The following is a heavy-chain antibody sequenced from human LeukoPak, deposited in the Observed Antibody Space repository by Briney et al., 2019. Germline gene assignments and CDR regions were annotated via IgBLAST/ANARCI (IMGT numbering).Heavy chain of an antibody. Sequence: GGSLRLSCAASGFTFSSYGMHWVRQAPGKGLEWVAVISYDGSNKYYADSVKGRFTISRDNYKNTLYLQMNSLRAEDTAVYYCARDPSKYSYGYFDYWGQGTLVTVSS. D-gene: IGHD5-18*01. V-gene: IGHV3-30*03. J-gene: IGHJ4*02. CDR2: ISYDGSNK. CDR3: ARDPSKYSYGYFDY. CDR1: GFTFSSYG.